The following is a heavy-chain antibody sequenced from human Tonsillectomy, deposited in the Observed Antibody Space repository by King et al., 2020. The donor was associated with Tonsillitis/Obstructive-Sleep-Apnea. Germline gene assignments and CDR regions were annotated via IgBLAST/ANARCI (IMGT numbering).Heavy chain of an antibody. D-gene: IGHD4-17*01. CDR2: ISGSGGST. CDR1: RFTFSIYA. V-gene: IGHV3-23*04. CDR3: ARDQAVTSSPGMDV. Sequence: VQLVESGGGLVQPGGSLRLSCAASRFTFSIYAMSWVRQAPGKGLEWVSGISGSGGSTYYSYSVKGRFTISRDNSKNTLYLQMNSLRAEDTAVYYCARDQAVTSSPGMDVWGKGTTVTVSS. J-gene: IGHJ6*04.